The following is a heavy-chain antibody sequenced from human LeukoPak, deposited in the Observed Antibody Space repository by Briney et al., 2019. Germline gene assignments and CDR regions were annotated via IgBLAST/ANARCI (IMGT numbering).Heavy chain of an antibody. V-gene: IGHV3-74*01. CDR3: ARGSREMGLLWHYYYYMDV. D-gene: IGHD5-24*01. CDR2: INSDARST. Sequence: SGGSLRLSCAASGFTFSNYWMHWVRQAPGKGLVWVSRINSDARSTSYADSVKGRFTISRDNARNTLYLQMNSLRAEDTAVYYCARGSREMGLLWHYYYYMDVWGKGTTVTISS. CDR1: GFTFSNYW. J-gene: IGHJ6*03.